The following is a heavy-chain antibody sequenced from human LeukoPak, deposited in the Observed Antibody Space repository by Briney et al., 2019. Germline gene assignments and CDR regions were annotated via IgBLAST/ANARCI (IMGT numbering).Heavy chain of an antibody. V-gene: IGHV3-21*01. CDR2: ISGSSTYI. J-gene: IGHJ4*02. Sequence: GGSLRLSCAASGFTLNSYAMNWVRQAPGRGLEWVSSISGSSTYIYYADSLKGRFTISRDNAKNSLYLQMNSLRAEDTAVYYCARDSAAAAGTPDYWGQGTLVTVSS. D-gene: IGHD6-13*01. CDR1: GFTLNSYA. CDR3: ARDSAAAAGTPDY.